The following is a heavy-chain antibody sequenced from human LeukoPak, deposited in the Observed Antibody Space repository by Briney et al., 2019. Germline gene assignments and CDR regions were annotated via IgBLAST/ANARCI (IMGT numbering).Heavy chain of an antibody. CDR1: GFTVSSNY. V-gene: IGHV3-66*01. D-gene: IGHD4-17*01. J-gene: IGHJ4*02. Sequence: PGGSLRLSCAASGFTVSSNYMSWVRQAPGKGLEWVSVIYSGGSTYYADSVKGRFTISRDNSKNTLYLQMNSLRAEDTAVYYCARAQYGDYALFDYWGQGTLVTVSS. CDR3: ARAQYGDYALFDY. CDR2: IYSGGST.